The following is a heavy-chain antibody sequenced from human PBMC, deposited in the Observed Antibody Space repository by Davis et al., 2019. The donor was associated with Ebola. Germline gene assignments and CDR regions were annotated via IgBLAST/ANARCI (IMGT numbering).Heavy chain of an antibody. Sequence: SETLSLTCTVSGGSISSYYWSWIRQPPGKGLEWIGYIYYSGSTNYNPSLKSRVTISVDTSKNQFSLKLSSVTAADTAVYYCARILRYYYDSSGYSARAHFDYWGQRTLVTVSS. CDR3: ARILRYYYDSSGYSARAHFDY. D-gene: IGHD3-22*01. J-gene: IGHJ4*02. V-gene: IGHV4-59*08. CDR2: IYYSGST. CDR1: GGSISSYY.